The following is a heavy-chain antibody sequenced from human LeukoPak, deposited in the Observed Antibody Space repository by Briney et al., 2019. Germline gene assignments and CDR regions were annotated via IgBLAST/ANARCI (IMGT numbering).Heavy chain of an antibody. J-gene: IGHJ4*02. CDR3: ARDTSADSWTYDY. CDR1: GFTFSDAW. D-gene: IGHD2-2*02. Sequence: PGGSLRLSCAASGFTFSDAWMSWVRQAPGKGLEWVSVIYSGGSTYYADSVKGRFTISRDNSKNTLYLQMNSLRAEDTAVYYCARDTSADSWTYDYWGQGTLVTVSS. V-gene: IGHV3-66*02. CDR2: IYSGGST.